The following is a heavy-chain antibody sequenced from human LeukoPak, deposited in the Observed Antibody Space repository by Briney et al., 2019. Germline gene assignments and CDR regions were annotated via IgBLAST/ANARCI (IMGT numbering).Heavy chain of an antibody. J-gene: IGHJ4*02. V-gene: IGHV1-46*01. Sequence: ASVKVSCKASGYTFTSYYMHWVRQAPGQGLEWMGIINPSGGSTSYAQKFQGRVTMTRDTSTSTVYMELSSLRSEDTAVYYCAKSNSLYYYDSSGITPLYFDYWGQGTLVTVSS. CDR1: GYTFTSYY. D-gene: IGHD3-22*01. CDR2: INPSGGST. CDR3: AKSNSLYYYDSSGITPLYFDY.